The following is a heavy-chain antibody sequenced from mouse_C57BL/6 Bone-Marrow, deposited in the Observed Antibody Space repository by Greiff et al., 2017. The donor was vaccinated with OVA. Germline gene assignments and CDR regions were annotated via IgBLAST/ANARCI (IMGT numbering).Heavy chain of an antibody. J-gene: IGHJ3*01. Sequence: EVQLQQSGAELVRPGASVKLSCTASGFNIKDDYMHWVKQRPEQGLEWIGWIDPENGDTEYASKFQGKATITADTSSNTAYLQLSSLTSEDTAVYYCTIFPPFACWGQGTLVTVSA. CDR1: GFNIKDDY. CDR2: IDPENGDT. V-gene: IGHV14-4*01. CDR3: TIFPPFAC.